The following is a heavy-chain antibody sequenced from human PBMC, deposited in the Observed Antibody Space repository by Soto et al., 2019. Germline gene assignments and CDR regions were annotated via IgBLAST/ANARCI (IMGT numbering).Heavy chain of an antibody. J-gene: IGHJ4*02. Sequence: QVQLVQSGAEVKKPGASVKVSCKAAGYAFTSYGISFLRQAPGQALEWMGWINIYNGNTNYAQKFQGRVIMTTDTSTNTAYMELRSLRSDDTAVYYCARDWCSGGSCYFFFDYWGQGTLVTVSS. V-gene: IGHV1-18*04. CDR3: ARDWCSGGSCYFFFDY. D-gene: IGHD2-15*01. CDR1: GYAFTSYG. CDR2: INIYNGNT.